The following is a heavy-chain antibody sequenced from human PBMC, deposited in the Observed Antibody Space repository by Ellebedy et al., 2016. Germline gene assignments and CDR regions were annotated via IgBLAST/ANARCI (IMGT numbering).Heavy chain of an antibody. Sequence: GGSLRLSCAASGFTVSTNYMKWVRQAPGKGLEWVSGISWNSGSIGYADSVKGRFTISRDNAKNSLYLQMNSLRAEDTALYYCAKDMGLWQYAFDYWGQGTLVTVSS. CDR3: AKDMGLWQYAFDY. J-gene: IGHJ4*02. V-gene: IGHV3-9*01. CDR2: ISWNSGSI. D-gene: IGHD5-18*01. CDR1: GFTVSTNY.